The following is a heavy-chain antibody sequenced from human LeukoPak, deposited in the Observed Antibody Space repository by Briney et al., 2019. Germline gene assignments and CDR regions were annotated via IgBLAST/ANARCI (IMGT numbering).Heavy chain of an antibody. D-gene: IGHD6-13*01. CDR3: ARAHIAAAGTGAFDI. CDR2: IYYSGNT. J-gene: IGHJ3*02. CDR1: GGSISSSSYY. V-gene: IGHV4-39*07. Sequence: SETLSLTCTVSGGSISSSSYYWGWIRQPPGKGLEWIGSIYYSGNTYYNPSLKSRVTISVDTSKNQFSLKLSSVTAADTAVYYCARAHIAAAGTGAFDIWGQGTMVTVSS.